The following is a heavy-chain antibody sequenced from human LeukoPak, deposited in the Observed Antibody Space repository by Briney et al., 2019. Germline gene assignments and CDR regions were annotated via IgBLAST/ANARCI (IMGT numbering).Heavy chain of an antibody. CDR3: VRFSGSYDY. Sequence: GGPLRLSCSASGFTFSRFAMYWVRQAPGKGLEYVSAISSNGVSTYYADSGKGRFTISRDNSKNTLYLQMSSLRAEDTAMYYCVRFSGSYDYWGQGTLVTVSS. CDR2: ISSNGVST. CDR1: GFTFSRFA. J-gene: IGHJ4*02. V-gene: IGHV3-64D*06. D-gene: IGHD1-26*01.